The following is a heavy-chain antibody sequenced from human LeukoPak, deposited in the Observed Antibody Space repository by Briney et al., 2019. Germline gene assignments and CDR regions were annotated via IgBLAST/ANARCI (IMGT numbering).Heavy chain of an antibody. Sequence: PGRSLRLSCAASGFTFSSYAMHWVRQAPGKGLEWAAVISYDGSNKYYADSVKGRFTISRDNSKNTLYLQMNSLRAEDTAVYYCASPSGSSGWYRYYFDYWGQGTLVTVSS. CDR3: ASPSGSSGWYRYYFDY. CDR2: ISYDGSNK. J-gene: IGHJ4*02. V-gene: IGHV3-30*04. CDR1: GFTFSSYA. D-gene: IGHD6-19*01.